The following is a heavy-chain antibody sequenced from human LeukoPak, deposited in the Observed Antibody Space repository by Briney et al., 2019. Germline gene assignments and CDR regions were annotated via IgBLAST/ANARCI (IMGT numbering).Heavy chain of an antibody. CDR1: GFTFSSYG. D-gene: IGHD5-24*01. Sequence: PGGSLRLSCAASGFTFSSYGMHWVRQAPGKGLEWVAVISYDGSNKYYADSVKGRFTISRDNSKNTLYLQMNSLRAEDTAVYYCAKAVRRLQPRQYYYGMDVWGQGTTVTVSS. V-gene: IGHV3-30*18. J-gene: IGHJ6*02. CDR3: AKAVRRLQPRQYYYGMDV. CDR2: ISYDGSNK.